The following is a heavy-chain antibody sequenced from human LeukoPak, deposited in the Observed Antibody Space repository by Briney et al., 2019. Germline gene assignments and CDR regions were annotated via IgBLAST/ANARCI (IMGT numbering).Heavy chain of an antibody. CDR1: GFTFSSHS. J-gene: IGHJ4*02. D-gene: IGHD3-16*01. CDR3: ARHNRGGDWDY. V-gene: IGHV3-48*04. Sequence: PGGSLRLSCEASGFTFSSHSMNWVRQAPGKRLEWVSYIGHSGSPTHYADSVKGRFTISRDNAKNSLYLQMNSLSVEDTAVYYCARHNRGGDWDYWGQGTLVTVSS. CDR2: IGHSGSPT.